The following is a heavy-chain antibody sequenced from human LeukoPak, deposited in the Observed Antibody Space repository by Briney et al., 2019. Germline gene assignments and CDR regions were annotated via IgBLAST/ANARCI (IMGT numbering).Heavy chain of an antibody. CDR2: IIPIFGTA. Sequence: SVKVSCKASGGTFSSYAISWVRQAPGQGLEWMGGIIPIFGTANYAQKFQGRVTITTDESTSTAYMELSSLRSEDTAVYYCARGRGSSLLWFGESDWFDPWGQGTLVTVSS. CDR3: ARGRGSSLLWFGESDWFDP. J-gene: IGHJ5*02. CDR1: GGTFSSYA. V-gene: IGHV1-69*05. D-gene: IGHD3-10*01.